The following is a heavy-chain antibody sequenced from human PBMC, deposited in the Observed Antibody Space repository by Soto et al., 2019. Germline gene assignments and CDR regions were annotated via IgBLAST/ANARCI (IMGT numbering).Heavy chain of an antibody. Sequence: QVQLVESGGGEVQPGRSLRLSCAASGFIFSSYGMYWVRQAPGKGLEWVATIWYDGTNKYYPDSVKGRFTISRDNSKSTLYLQMNSLRAEDTAVYYCAREPYSNYVMDVWGQGTTVTVSS. CDR3: AREPYSNYVMDV. CDR2: IWYDGTNK. J-gene: IGHJ6*02. D-gene: IGHD4-4*01. CDR1: GFIFSSYG. V-gene: IGHV3-33*01.